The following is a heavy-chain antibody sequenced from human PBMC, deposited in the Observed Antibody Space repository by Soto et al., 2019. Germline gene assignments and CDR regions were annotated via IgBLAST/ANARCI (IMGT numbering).Heavy chain of an antibody. CDR1: GFTFSSYS. V-gene: IGHV3-21*01. D-gene: IGHD2-15*01. Sequence: GGSLRLSCAASGFTFSSYSMNWVRQAPGKGLEWVSSISSSSSYIYYADSVKGRFTISRDNAKNSLYLQMNSLRAEDTAVYYCARAEAYCSGGSCYPNWFDPWGQGILVTVSS. CDR2: ISSSSSYI. J-gene: IGHJ5*02. CDR3: ARAEAYCSGGSCYPNWFDP.